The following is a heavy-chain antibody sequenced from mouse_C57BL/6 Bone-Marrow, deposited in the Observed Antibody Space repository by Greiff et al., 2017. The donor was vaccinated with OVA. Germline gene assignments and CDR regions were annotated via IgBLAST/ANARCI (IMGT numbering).Heavy chain of an antibody. V-gene: IGHV1-69*01. J-gene: IGHJ1*03. CDR2: IDPSDSYT. CDR1: GYTFTSYW. CDR3: ARFDYYGGYFDV. D-gene: IGHD1-1*01. Sequence: QVQLKQPGAELVKPGASVKLSCKASGYTFTSYWMHWVKQRPGQGLEWIGEIDPSDSYTNYNQKFKGKSTLTVDKSSSTAYMQLSSLTSEDSAVYYCARFDYYGGYFDVWGTGTTVTVSS.